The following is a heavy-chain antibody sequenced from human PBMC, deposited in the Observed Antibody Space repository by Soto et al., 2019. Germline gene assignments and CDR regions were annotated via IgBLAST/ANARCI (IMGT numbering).Heavy chain of an antibody. Sequence: QVQLVQSGAEVKKPGASVKVSCKASGYTFTGYYMHWVRQAPGQGLEWMGWINPNSGGTNYAQKFQGWVTMTRDTSISTAYMELSRLRSDDTAVYYCARGPIVGPTHYYFDYWGQGTLVTVSS. J-gene: IGHJ4*02. CDR3: ARGPIVGPTHYYFDY. CDR2: INPNSGGT. V-gene: IGHV1-2*04. D-gene: IGHD1-26*01. CDR1: GYTFTGYY.